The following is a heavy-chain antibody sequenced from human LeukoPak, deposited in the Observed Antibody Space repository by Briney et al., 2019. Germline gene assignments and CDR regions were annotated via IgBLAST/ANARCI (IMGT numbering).Heavy chain of an antibody. CDR2: IIPIFGTA. CDR3: ARDPTYYDFWSGYFGSYFDY. CDR1: GGTFSSYA. D-gene: IGHD3-3*01. V-gene: IGHV1-69*01. J-gene: IGHJ4*02. Sequence: SVKVSCKASGGTFSSYAISWVRQAPGQGLEWMGGIIPIFGTANYAQKFQGRVTVTADESTSTAYMELSSLRSEDTAVYYCARDPTYYDFWSGYFGSYFDYWGQGTLVTVSS.